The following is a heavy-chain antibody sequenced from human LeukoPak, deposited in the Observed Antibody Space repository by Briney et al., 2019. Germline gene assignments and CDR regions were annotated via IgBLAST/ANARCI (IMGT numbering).Heavy chain of an antibody. CDR2: IIPIFGTA. Sequence: SVKVSCKASGGTFSSYAISWVRQAPGQGLEWMGGIIPIFGTANYAQKFRGRVTITTDESTSTAYMELSSLRSEDTAVYYCATAYDSSGYRAEYFQHWGQGTLVTVSS. CDR1: GGTFSSYA. V-gene: IGHV1-69*05. J-gene: IGHJ1*01. D-gene: IGHD3-22*01. CDR3: ATAYDSSGYRAEYFQH.